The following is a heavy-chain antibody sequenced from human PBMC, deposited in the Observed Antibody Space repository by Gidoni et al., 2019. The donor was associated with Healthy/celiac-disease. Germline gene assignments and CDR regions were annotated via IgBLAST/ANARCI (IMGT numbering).Heavy chain of an antibody. CDR3: TRERLFLRPLDAFDI. J-gene: IGHJ3*02. CDR1: GFTFGDYA. V-gene: IGHV3-49*03. D-gene: IGHD3-22*01. Sequence: EVQLVESGGGLVQPGRSLRLSCTASGFTFGDYAMSWFRQAPGKGLEWVGFIRSKAYGGTTEYAASVKGRFTISRDDSKSIAYLQMNSLKTEDTAVYYCTRERLFLRPLDAFDIWGQGTMVTVSS. CDR2: IRSKAYGGTT.